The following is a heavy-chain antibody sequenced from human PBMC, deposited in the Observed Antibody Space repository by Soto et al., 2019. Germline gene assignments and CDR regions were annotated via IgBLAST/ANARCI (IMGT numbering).Heavy chain of an antibody. CDR3: ARGQLRFLEWLSPPRHYYYYGMDV. CDR2: INPSGGST. V-gene: IGHV1-46*01. D-gene: IGHD3-3*01. Sequence: ASVKVSCKASGYTFTSYYMHWVRQAPGQGLEWMGIINPSGGSTSYAQKFQGRVTMTRDTSTSTVYMELSSLRSEDTAVYYCARGQLRFLEWLSPPRHYYYYGMDVWGQGTTVTVSS. CDR1: GYTFTSYY. J-gene: IGHJ6*02.